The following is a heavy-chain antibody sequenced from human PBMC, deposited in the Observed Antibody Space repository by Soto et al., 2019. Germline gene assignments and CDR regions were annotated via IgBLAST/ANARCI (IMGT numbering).Heavy chain of an antibody. Sequence: EVQLVESGGGLVKPGGSLRLSCAASGFTFNTHSMNWVRQAQGKGLEWVSSISSTGSYIYYADSVKGRFTISRDNAKNSLYLQMNSLRAEDTAVYFCARKGADFGVVTPFDSWGQGVLVTVSS. CDR1: GFTFNTHS. J-gene: IGHJ4*02. CDR3: ARKGADFGVVTPFDS. V-gene: IGHV3-21*02. CDR2: ISSTGSYI. D-gene: IGHD3-3*01.